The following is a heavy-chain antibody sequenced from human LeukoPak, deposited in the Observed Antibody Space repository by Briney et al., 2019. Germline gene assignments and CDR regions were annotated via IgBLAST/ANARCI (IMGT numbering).Heavy chain of an antibody. CDR2: INPDSGGT. Sequence: GASVKVSCKASGYTLSGHYMHWVRQAPGQGLEWMGWINPDSGGTNLAPKFQGRVTMTRDTSISTAYMELRRLTSDDTAVYYCARDGYLTYNDILSGYYSSWFEPWGQGTPVTVSS. CDR1: GYTLSGHY. CDR3: ARDGYLTYNDILSGYYSSWFEP. D-gene: IGHD3-9*01. V-gene: IGHV1-2*02. J-gene: IGHJ5*02.